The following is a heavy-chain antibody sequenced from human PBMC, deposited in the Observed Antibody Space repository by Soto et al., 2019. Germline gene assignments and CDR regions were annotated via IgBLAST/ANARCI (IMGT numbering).Heavy chain of an antibody. CDR2: INHSGST. Sequence: SETLSLTCAVYGGSFSGYYWSWIRQPPGKGLEWIGEINHSGSTNYNPSLKSRVTISRHNSKNTLYLQMNSLRAEDTAVYYCARDGFDPWGQGTLVTVSS. CDR1: GGSFSGYY. CDR3: ARDGFDP. V-gene: IGHV4-34*01. J-gene: IGHJ5*02.